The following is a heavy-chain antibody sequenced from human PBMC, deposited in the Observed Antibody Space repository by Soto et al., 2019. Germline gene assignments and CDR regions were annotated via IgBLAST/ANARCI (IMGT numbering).Heavy chain of an antibody. J-gene: IGHJ6*02. V-gene: IGHV1-2*04. CDR3: ATSVHIVAITYGMDV. D-gene: IGHD5-12*01. CDR2: INPNSGGT. CDR1: GYTFTGYY. Sequence: ASVKVSCKASGYTFTGYYMHWVRQAPGQGLEWMGWINPNSGGTNYAQKFQGWVTMTRDTSISTAYMELSRLRSDDTAVYYCATSVHIVAITYGMDVWGQGTTVTVSS.